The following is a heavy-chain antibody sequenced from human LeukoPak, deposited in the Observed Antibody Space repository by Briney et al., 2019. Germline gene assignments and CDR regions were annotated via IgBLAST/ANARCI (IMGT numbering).Heavy chain of an antibody. D-gene: IGHD1-26*01. CDR1: GYTFTGYY. Sequence: GASVTVSCKASGYTFTGYYMHWVRQAPGQGLEWMGWINPNSGGTNYAQKFQGRVTMTRDTSTSTAYMELSRLRSDDTAVYYCARDRAGATIYWGQGTLVTVSS. J-gene: IGHJ4*02. CDR3: ARDRAGATIY. V-gene: IGHV1-2*02. CDR2: INPNSGGT.